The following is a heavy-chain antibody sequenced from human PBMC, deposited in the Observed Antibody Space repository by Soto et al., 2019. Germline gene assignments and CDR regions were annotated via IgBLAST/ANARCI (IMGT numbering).Heavy chain of an antibody. CDR2: ISSSGSSI. CDR1: GFTFSDYY. J-gene: IGHJ4*02. Sequence: QVQLVESGGGLVKPGGSLRLSCAASGFTFSDYYINWIRQAPGKGLEWVSYISSSGSSIYYADSVKGRFSISRDNAKNSLYLQMNSLRAEDTAVYYCARGSSGDYRTKGFFDYWGQGTQVTVSS. V-gene: IGHV3-11*01. CDR3: ARGSSGDYRTKGFFDY. D-gene: IGHD1-26*01.